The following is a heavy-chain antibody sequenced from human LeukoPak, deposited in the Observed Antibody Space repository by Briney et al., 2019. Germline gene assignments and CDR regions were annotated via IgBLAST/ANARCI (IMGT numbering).Heavy chain of an antibody. J-gene: IGHJ4*02. Sequence: SETLSLTCTVSGGSITGYYWNWIRQPAGQGLEWLGRVYSSGVGNYNPSLTSRVTMSVDTSKNQFSLKLTSLTAADTAVYYCAREEFLHEIDSSGYFVYWGQGTLVTVS. D-gene: IGHD3-22*01. CDR3: AREEFLHEIDSSGYFVY. CDR1: GGSITGYY. CDR2: VYSSGVG. V-gene: IGHV4-4*07.